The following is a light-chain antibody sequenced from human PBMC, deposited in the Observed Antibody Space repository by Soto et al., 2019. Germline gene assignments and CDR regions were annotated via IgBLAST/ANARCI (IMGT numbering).Light chain of an antibody. CDR2: AVS. V-gene: IGKV3-20*01. CDR1: PSVTNF. Sequence: EIVLTQSPATLSLSPGERATLSCRASPSVTNFLAWYQQKPGQAPRLLIYAVSTRATGIPDRFSGSGSGTDFTLTISSLEPEDSALYFCQQYRPSPAISFGQGTRLEIK. J-gene: IGKJ5*01. CDR3: QQYRPSPAIS.